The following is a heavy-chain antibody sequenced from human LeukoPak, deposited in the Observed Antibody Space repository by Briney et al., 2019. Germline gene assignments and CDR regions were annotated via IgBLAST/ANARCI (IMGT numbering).Heavy chain of an antibody. CDR1: GGSLSSSSYY. J-gene: IGHJ4*02. D-gene: IGHD2-21*02. Sequence: SETLSLTCTVSGGSLSSSSYYWGWIRQPPGKGLEWIGYIYYSGSTNYNPSLKSRVTISVDTSKNQFSLKLSSVTAADTAVYYCARKPRMVTAIGTTIDYWGQGTLVTVSS. V-gene: IGHV4-61*05. CDR3: ARKPRMVTAIGTTIDY. CDR2: IYYSGST.